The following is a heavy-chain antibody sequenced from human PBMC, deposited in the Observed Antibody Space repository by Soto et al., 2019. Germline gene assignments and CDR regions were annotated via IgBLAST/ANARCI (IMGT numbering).Heavy chain of an antibody. Sequence: QVQLQESGPGLVKPSQTLSLTCTVSGDSISSINNYWSWIRQAPGEGLEWIGFISYSGTTSYSPSLKSRVAISLDTSKNQFSLSLKFVTAADTAVYYCARGRGYSYGLDPWGQGSLVTVSS. CDR3: ARGRGYSYGLDP. D-gene: IGHD5-18*01. J-gene: IGHJ5*02. CDR2: ISYSGTT. V-gene: IGHV4-30-4*01. CDR1: GDSISSINNY.